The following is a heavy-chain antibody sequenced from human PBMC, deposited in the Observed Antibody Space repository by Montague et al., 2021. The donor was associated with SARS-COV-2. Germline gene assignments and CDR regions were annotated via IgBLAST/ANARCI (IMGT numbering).Heavy chain of an antibody. CDR1: GFTFSDYY. CDR3: AANQHYYYYYGMDV. V-gene: IGHV3-11*01. D-gene: IGHD1-14*01. Sequence: SLRLSCAASGFTFSDYYMSWIRQAPGKGLEWVSYISSSGSTIYYADSVKGRFTISRDNAKNSLYLQMNSLRAEDTAVYYCAANQHYYYYYGMDVWGQGTTATVSS. J-gene: IGHJ6*02. CDR2: ISSSGSTI.